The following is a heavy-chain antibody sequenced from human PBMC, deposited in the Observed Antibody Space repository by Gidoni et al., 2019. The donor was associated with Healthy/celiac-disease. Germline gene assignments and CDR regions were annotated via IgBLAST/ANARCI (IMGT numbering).Heavy chain of an antibody. D-gene: IGHD3-22*01. CDR1: GYTFTSYG. CDR2: ISAYNGNT. CDR3: AKGRPLSYYYDSSGRDAFDI. Sequence: QVQLVQSGAEVKKPGASVKVSCKASGYTFTSYGISWVRQAPGQGLEWMGWISAYNGNTNYAQKLQGRVTMTTDTSTSTAYMELRSLRSDDTAVYYCAKGRPLSYYYDSSGRDAFDIWGQGTMVTVSS. J-gene: IGHJ3*02. V-gene: IGHV1-18*04.